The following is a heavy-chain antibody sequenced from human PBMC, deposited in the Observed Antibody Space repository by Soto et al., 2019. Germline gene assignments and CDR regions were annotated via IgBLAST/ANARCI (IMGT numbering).Heavy chain of an antibody. D-gene: IGHD3-3*01. V-gene: IGHV1-18*01. J-gene: IGHJ6*03. CDR3: ARPAANYDFWSGQFNYYYYMDV. CDR2: ISAYNGNT. CDR1: GYTFTSYG. Sequence: ASVKVSCKASGYTFTSYGISWVRQAPGQGLEWMGWISAYNGNTNYAQKLQGRVTMTTDTSTSTAYMELRSLRSDDTAAYYCARPAANYDFWSGQFNYYYYMDVWGKGTTVTVSS.